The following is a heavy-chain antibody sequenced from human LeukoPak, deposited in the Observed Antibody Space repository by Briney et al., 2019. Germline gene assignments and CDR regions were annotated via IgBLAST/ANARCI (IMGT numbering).Heavy chain of an antibody. Sequence: PGRSLRLSCAASGFTFSSYRMSWVRQAPGKGLEWGAGIKLDGSEKYYVDSVKGRFTISKDNAKNSLYLQMNSLRAEDTAVYYCARERSGYSYGTGIYYYSMDVWGKGTTVTISS. V-gene: IGHV3-7*01. J-gene: IGHJ6*03. CDR3: ARERSGYSYGTGIYYYSMDV. D-gene: IGHD5-18*01. CDR1: GFTFSSYR. CDR2: IKLDGSEK.